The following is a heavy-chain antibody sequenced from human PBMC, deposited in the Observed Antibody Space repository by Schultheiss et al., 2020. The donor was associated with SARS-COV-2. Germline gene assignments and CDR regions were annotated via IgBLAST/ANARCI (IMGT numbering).Heavy chain of an antibody. CDR2: INAFNGNT. CDR3: ARDITMVRGVLRRYRSDAFDI. J-gene: IGHJ3*02. Sequence: ASVKVSCKASGYAFTSYGISWVRQAPGQGLEWMGWINAFNGNTNYAQKLQGRVTMTTDTSTSTAYMELRSLRSDDTAVYYCARDITMVRGVLRRYRSDAFDIWGQGTMVTVSS. D-gene: IGHD3-10*01. V-gene: IGHV1-18*01. CDR1: GYAFTSYG.